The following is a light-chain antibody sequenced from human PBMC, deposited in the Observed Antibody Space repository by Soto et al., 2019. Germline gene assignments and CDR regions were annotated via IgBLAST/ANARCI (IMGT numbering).Light chain of an antibody. Sequence: EIVMAQSPATLSVSPGERATLSCRASQSVSSTLAWYQQKPGQAPWLLIYGASTRATGVPARFSGSGSGTEFTLTISSLQSEDFAVYYCQQYNNWPLTFGGGTRWIS. CDR3: QQYNNWPLT. V-gene: IGKV3-15*01. CDR2: GAS. CDR1: QSVSST. J-gene: IGKJ4*01.